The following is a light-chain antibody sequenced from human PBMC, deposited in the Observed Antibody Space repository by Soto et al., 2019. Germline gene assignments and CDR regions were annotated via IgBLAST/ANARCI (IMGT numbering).Light chain of an antibody. J-gene: IGLJ2*01. CDR2: DNN. V-gene: IGLV1-51*01. CDR1: TSNIGINY. CDR3: GTWDTSLSVVV. Sequence: QSVLTQPPSVSAAPAQKVTISCSGNTSNIGINYVSWYQLLPGTAPKLLIYDNNQRPSGIPDRFSGSKSGTSATLGITGLQTGDEADYYCGTWDTSLSVVVFGGGTKLTVL.